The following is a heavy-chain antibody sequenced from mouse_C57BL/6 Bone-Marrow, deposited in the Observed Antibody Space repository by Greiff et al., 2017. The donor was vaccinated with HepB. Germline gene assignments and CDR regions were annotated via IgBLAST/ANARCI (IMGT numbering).Heavy chain of an antibody. CDR1: GYSITSGYY. CDR3: AREGRAY. CDR2: ISYDGSN. J-gene: IGHJ3*01. Sequence: VQLQQSGPGLVKPSQSLSLTCSVTGYSITSGYYWNWIRQFPGNKLEWMGYISYDGSNNYNPSLKNRISITRDTSKNQFFLKLNSVTTEDTATYYCAREGRAYWGQGTLVTVSA. V-gene: IGHV3-6*01.